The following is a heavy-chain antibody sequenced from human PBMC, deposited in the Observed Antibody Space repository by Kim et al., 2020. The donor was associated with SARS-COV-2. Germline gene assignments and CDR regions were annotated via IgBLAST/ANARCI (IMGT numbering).Heavy chain of an antibody. CDR1: GFTFSSYS. CDR2: ISSSSSYI. Sequence: GGSRRLSCAASGFTFSSYSMNWVCQAPGKGLEWVSSISSSSSYIYYADSVKGRFTISRDNAKNSLYLQMNSLRAEDTAVYYCARDLGSDNWGGYYYYGMDVWGQGTTVTVSS. CDR3: ARDLGSDNWGGYYYYGMDV. V-gene: IGHV3-21*01. D-gene: IGHD7-27*01. J-gene: IGHJ6*02.